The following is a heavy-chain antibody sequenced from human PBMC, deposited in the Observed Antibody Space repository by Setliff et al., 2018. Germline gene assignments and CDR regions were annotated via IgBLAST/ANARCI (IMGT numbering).Heavy chain of an antibody. CDR2: ISPYTGNT. Sequence: ASVKVSCKASGYTFSDYGISWVRLAPGQGLEWMGWISPYTGNTFYAPQFQGRVIMTTDTSTNTAYMDLRSLRSDDTAVYYCSRLVRYCTTTSCQRLSGDEYWGQGTLVTVSS. V-gene: IGHV1-18*01. CDR3: SRLVRYCTTTSCQRLSGDEY. CDR1: GYTFSDYG. D-gene: IGHD2-2*01. J-gene: IGHJ4*02.